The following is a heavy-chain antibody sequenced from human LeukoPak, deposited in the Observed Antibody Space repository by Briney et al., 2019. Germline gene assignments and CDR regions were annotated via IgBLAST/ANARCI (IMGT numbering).Heavy chain of an antibody. Sequence: PGGSLRLSCAASGFTVSSDYMTWGRPAPGKGLEWVSYISSRSSTIYYTDSVKGRFTVSRDNAKNSLNLQMNSLRDEDTAVYYCARGEDYWGQGTLVTVSS. CDR1: GFTVSSDY. V-gene: IGHV3-48*02. CDR2: ISSRSSTI. CDR3: ARGEDY. J-gene: IGHJ4*02.